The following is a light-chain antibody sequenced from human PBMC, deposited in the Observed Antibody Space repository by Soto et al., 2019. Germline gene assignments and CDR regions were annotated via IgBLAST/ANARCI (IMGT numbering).Light chain of an antibody. CDR2: DND. CDR1: SSNIGNNF. Sequence: QLVLTQPPSVSAAPGQKVTISCSGSSSNIGNNFVSWYQQLPGTAPKLLIYDNDKRPSGIPDRFSGSKSGTSATLGITGLQTGDEADYYCATWDGSLSAVVFGGGTKLTVL. V-gene: IGLV1-51*01. CDR3: ATWDGSLSAVV. J-gene: IGLJ2*01.